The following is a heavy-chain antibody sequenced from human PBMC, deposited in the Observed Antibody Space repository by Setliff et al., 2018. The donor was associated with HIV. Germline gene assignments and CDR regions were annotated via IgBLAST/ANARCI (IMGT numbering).Heavy chain of an antibody. D-gene: IGHD3-10*01. J-gene: IGHJ5*02. V-gene: IGHV4-4*07. CDR2: IFRSGTT. CDR3: ARDRHYSGLGSYGP. Sequence: SETLSLTCALSGGSFGDYHWSWIRQPAGRGLEWIGRIFRSGTTDYKFSLKSRVTISIDTSRNQFSLRLTSVTAEDTAVYYCARDRHYSGLGSYGPWGPGTLVTVSS. CDR1: GGSFGDYH.